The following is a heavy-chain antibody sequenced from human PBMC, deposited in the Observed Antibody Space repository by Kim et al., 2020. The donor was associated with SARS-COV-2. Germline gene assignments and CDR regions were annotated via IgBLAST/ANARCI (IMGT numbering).Heavy chain of an antibody. Sequence: SETLSLTCTVSGGSISNYFWSWIRQPPGKGLEWIGYAHYTGNTNYNPSLKSRVTISIDTSKNQFSLKLSSVTAADTAVYYCARHNSGGTFPHGYWGQGTLVTVSS. CDR3: ARHNSGGTFPHGY. D-gene: IGHD2-21*01. CDR1: GGSISNYF. CDR2: AHYTGNT. V-gene: IGHV4-59*08. J-gene: IGHJ4*02.